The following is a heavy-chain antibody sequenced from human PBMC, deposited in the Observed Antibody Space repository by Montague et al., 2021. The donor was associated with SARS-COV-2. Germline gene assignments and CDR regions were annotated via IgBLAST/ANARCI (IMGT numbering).Heavy chain of an antibody. V-gene: IGHV4-39*01. J-gene: IGHJ4*02. CDR2: VYYSGNT. CDR3: ARRCTRCGYCHASN. CDR1: GGSISSINYY. Sequence: SETLSLTCTVSGGSISSINYYWCWLRQPPGKGLGWIGSVYYSGNTYHNPSRKSRVSISVDTSKSQLSLKAMSVTAADTAVYYCARRCTRCGYCHASNWGQGTLVTVSS. D-gene: IGHD2-21*02.